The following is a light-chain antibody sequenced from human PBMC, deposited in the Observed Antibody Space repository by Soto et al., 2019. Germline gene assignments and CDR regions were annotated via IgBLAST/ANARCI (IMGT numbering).Light chain of an antibody. Sequence: DIPMTQSPSSLSASVGDRVTITCRASQSISSYLNWYQQKPGKAPKLLIYAASSLQSGVPSRFSGSGSGTDFTLTISSLQPEDFATYYCQQSHSTPLTFGQGTRLEIK. CDR1: QSISSY. V-gene: IGKV1-39*01. CDR2: AAS. CDR3: QQSHSTPLT. J-gene: IGKJ5*01.